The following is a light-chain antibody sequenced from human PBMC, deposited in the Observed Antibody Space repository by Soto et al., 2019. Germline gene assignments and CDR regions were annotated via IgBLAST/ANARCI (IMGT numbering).Light chain of an antibody. J-gene: IGKJ1*01. CDR3: QQYNSYSWT. CDR1: QSISSW. CDR2: KAS. V-gene: IGKV1-5*03. Sequence: DIQMTQSPSTLSASVGDRVTITCRASQSISSWLAWYQQKPGKAPKLLIYKASSLESGVPSRFSGSGSGTEFTLTISSLQTDDFATYYCQQYNSYSWTFGQATKVDIQ.